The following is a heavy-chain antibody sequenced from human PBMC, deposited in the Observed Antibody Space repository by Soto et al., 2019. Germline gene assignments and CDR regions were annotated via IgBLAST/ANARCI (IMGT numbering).Heavy chain of an antibody. CDR2: MHYSGST. CDR1: GGSVTSTSYY. CDR3: ASASEHLYFDY. J-gene: IGHJ4*02. Sequence: SETLSLTCTVSGGSVTSTSYYWGWIRQPPGKGLEWIGYMHYSGSTNYNPSLKSRVTISVDTSKNQFSLKLSSVTAADTAVYYCASASEHLYFDYWGQGTLVTVSS. D-gene: IGHD1-26*01. V-gene: IGHV4-61*01.